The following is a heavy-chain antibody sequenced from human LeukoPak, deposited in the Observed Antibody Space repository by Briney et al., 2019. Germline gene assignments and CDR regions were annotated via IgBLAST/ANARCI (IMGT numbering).Heavy chain of an antibody. V-gene: IGHV4-38-2*02. CDR1: GYSISIGYY. J-gene: IGHJ4*02. CDR2: IYHSGST. Sequence: SETLSLTCPVSGYSISIGYYWGWIRQPPGKGLEWIGSIYHSGSTYYNPSLRSRVTISVDTSKNQFSLKLSSVTAADTAVYYCARVDADYFDYWGQGTLVTVSS. D-gene: IGHD3/OR15-3a*01. CDR3: ARVDADYFDY.